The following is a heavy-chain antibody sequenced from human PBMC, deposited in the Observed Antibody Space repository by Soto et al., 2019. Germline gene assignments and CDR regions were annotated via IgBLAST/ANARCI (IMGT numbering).Heavy chain of an antibody. CDR1: GGTFSSYT. J-gene: IGHJ4*02. V-gene: IGHV1-69*02. D-gene: IGHD3-3*01. Sequence: QVQLVHSGAEVKKPGSSVKVSCKASGGTFSSYTISWVRQAPGQGLEWMGRIIPILGIANYAQKFQGRVTITADKSTSTAYMELSSLRSEDTAVYYCASSIFGVVTPFDYWGQGTLVTVSS. CDR3: ASSIFGVVTPFDY. CDR2: IIPILGIA.